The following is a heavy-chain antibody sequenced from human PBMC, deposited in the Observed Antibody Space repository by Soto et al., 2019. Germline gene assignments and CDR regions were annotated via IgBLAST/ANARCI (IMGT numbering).Heavy chain of an antibody. Sequence: GGSLRLSCAASGFTFSSYSMNWVRQAPGKGLEWVSSISSSSSYIYYADSVKGRFTISRDDAKNSLYLQMNSLRAEDTAVYYCARVSHGSGNSAMDVWGQGTTVTVSS. J-gene: IGHJ6*02. CDR2: ISSSSSYI. V-gene: IGHV3-21*01. CDR1: GFTFSSYS. D-gene: IGHD3-10*01. CDR3: ARVSHGSGNSAMDV.